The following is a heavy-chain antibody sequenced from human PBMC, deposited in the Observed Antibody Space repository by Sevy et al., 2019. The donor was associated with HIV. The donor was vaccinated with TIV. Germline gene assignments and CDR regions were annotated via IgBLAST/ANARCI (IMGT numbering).Heavy chain of an antibody. CDR3: ARDGGSYCSGGSCYYYYGMDV. D-gene: IGHD2-15*01. V-gene: IGHV3-7*01. Sequence: GGSLRLSCAASGFTFSSYWMSWVRHAPGKGLEWVANIKQDGSEKYYVDSVKGRFTISRDNAKNSLYLQMNSLRAEDTAVYYCARDGGSYCSGGSCYYYYGMDVWGQGTTVTVSS. CDR2: IKQDGSEK. CDR1: GFTFSSYW. J-gene: IGHJ6*02.